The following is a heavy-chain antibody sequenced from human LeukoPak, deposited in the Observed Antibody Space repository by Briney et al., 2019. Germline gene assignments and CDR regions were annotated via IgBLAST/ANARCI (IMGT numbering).Heavy chain of an antibody. D-gene: IGHD3-10*01. Sequence: GGSLRLSCVAFGFNFRAYGMHWVRQAPGQGLEYISLLRADGGTTFHAESVKGRFTISRDNSKNTLYLQMGSLRIDYSALYYCARGRGGPPFDFWGHGTLITVSS. J-gene: IGHJ4*01. CDR3: ARGRGGPPFDF. CDR2: LRADGGTT. CDR1: GFNFRAYG. V-gene: IGHV3-64*02.